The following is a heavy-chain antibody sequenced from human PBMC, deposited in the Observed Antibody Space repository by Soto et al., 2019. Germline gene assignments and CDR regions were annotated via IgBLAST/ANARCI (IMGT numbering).Heavy chain of an antibody. CDR1: GGSISSGDYY. CDR2: IYYTGST. D-gene: IGHD3-22*01. V-gene: IGHV4-30-4*01. Sequence: SETLSLTCTVSGGSISSGDYYWSWIRQPPGKGLEWIGYIYYTGSTYYNPSLKSRVTISVDTSKNQFSLKLSSVTAADTAVYYCARADYDSSGYLIDYWGQGTLVTVPQ. J-gene: IGHJ4*02. CDR3: ARADYDSSGYLIDY.